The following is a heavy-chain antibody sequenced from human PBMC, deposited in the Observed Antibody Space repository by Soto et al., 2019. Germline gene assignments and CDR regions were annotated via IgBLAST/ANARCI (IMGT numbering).Heavy chain of an antibody. CDR1: GGSFSGYY. V-gene: IGHV4-34*01. Sequence: SETLSLTCAVYGGSFSGYYWSWIRQPPGKGLEWIGEINHSGSTNYNPSLKSRVTISVDTSKNQFSLKLSSVTAADTAVYYCASLYSNYDWYFDLWGRGTLVTVSS. CDR2: INHSGST. J-gene: IGHJ2*01. CDR3: ASLYSNYDWYFDL. D-gene: IGHD4-4*01.